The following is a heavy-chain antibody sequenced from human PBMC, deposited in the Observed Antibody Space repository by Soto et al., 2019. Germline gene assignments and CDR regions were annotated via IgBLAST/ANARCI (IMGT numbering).Heavy chain of an antibody. CDR3: ARDGDCSSTSCYPGSYGMDV. J-gene: IGHJ6*02. V-gene: IGHV1-69*13. D-gene: IGHD2-2*01. Sequence: SVKVSCKASGYIFTDYYMHWVRQAPGQELGWMGGIIPISGGANYAQKFQGRVTITADESTSTAYMELSSLRSEDTAVYYCARDGDCSSTSCYPGSYGMDVRGQGTTVTVSS. CDR1: GYIFTDYY. CDR2: IIPISGGA.